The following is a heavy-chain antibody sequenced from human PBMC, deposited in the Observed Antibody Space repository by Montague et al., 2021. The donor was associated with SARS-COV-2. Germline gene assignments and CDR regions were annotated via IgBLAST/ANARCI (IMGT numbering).Heavy chain of an antibody. J-gene: IGHJ4*02. CDR1: GYSIISGYY. V-gene: IGHV4-38-2*01. CDR2: IYHSGGT. CDR3: ARWYYGSGSYPH. D-gene: IGHD3-10*01. Sequence: SETRSLTCSVSGYSIISGYYWGWIRQPPGKGLEWIGNIYHSGGTYYSPSLKSRVTVSVDTSKNQFSLRLSSVTAADTAVYYCARWYYGSGSYPHWGQGTLVTVSS.